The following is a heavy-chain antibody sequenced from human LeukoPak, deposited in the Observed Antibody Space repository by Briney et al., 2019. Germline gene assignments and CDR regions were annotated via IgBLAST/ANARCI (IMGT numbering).Heavy chain of an antibody. D-gene: IGHD6-19*01. J-gene: IGHJ4*02. CDR1: GYTFTNYG. Sequence: ASVKVSCKASGYTFTNYGITWVRQAPGQGLEWMGWISGYNGNTKYAQKVQGRVTMTTDTSTSTAYMDLNSLRSDDTAVYYCARVAPHRRLSSGWYYFDFWGQGTLVTVPS. CDR3: ARVAPHRRLSSGWYYFDF. V-gene: IGHV1-18*01. CDR2: ISGYNGNT.